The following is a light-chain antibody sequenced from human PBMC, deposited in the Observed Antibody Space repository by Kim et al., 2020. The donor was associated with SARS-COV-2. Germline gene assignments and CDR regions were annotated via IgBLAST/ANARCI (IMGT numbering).Light chain of an antibody. CDR1: QSVSSS. CDR3: QQRSNWPPT. J-gene: IGKJ3*01. V-gene: IGKV3-11*01. Sequence: EIVLTQSPATLSLSPGERATLSCRASQSVSSSLAWYQQKPGQAPRLLIYDASNRATGIPARFSGSGSGTDFTLTISSLEPEGFAVYYCQQRSNWPPTFGPGTKVDIK. CDR2: DAS.